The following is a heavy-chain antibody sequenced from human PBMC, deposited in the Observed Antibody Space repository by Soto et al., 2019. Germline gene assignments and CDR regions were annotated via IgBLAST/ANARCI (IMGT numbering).Heavy chain of an antibody. Sequence: PSETLSLTCTVSGGSISSYYWSWIRQPAGKGLEWIGRIYTSGSTNYNPSLKSRVTMSVDTSKNQFSLKLSSVTAADTAVYYCARVVGGCSGGSCYSVNWYYYYGMDVWGQGTTVTVSS. V-gene: IGHV4-4*07. CDR2: IYTSGST. J-gene: IGHJ6*02. CDR3: ARVVGGCSGGSCYSVNWYYYYGMDV. D-gene: IGHD2-15*01. CDR1: GGSISSYY.